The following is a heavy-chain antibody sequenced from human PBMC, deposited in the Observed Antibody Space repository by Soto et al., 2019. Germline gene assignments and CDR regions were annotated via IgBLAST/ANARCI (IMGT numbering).Heavy chain of an antibody. CDR2: IYGTGTT. D-gene: IGHD3-22*01. V-gene: IGHV4-59*01. J-gene: IGHJ4*02. CDR3: ARGYYESSDYFVGSPIFDY. Sequence: SETLSLTCTVSDGSISSYYWSWIRQPPGKGLEWIGYIYGTGTTNYSPSLPTRVTISVDMSKNQFSLRLSSVTAADTAGYYCARGYYESSDYFVGSPIFDYWGQGSLVTVSS. CDR1: DGSISSYY.